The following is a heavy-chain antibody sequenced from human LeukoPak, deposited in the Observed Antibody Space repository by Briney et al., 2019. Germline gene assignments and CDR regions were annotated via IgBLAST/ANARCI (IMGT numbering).Heavy chain of an antibody. Sequence: GGSLRLSCAASGFTFSDYCMSWIRQAPGKGLEWVAVIWYDGSNKYYADSVKGRFTISRDNSKNTLYLQMNSLRAEDTAVYYCARATYYDILTGYYSLSFDYWGQGTLVTVSS. CDR3: ARATYYDILTGYYSLSFDY. D-gene: IGHD3-9*01. J-gene: IGHJ4*02. V-gene: IGHV3-33*08. CDR1: GFTFSDYC. CDR2: IWYDGSNK.